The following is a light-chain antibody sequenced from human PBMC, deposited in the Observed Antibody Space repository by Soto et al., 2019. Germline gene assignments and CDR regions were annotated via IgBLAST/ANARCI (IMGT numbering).Light chain of an antibody. V-gene: IGKV1-5*01. CDR1: QSISSW. Sequence: DIQMTQSPSTLSASVGDRVTITCRASQSISSWLAWYQQKPGKAPKLLIYDASSLEGGVPSRFSGSGSGTEFTLTISSLQPDDFATYYCQQYNSLWTFGQGTKVEIK. CDR3: QQYNSLWT. CDR2: DAS. J-gene: IGKJ1*01.